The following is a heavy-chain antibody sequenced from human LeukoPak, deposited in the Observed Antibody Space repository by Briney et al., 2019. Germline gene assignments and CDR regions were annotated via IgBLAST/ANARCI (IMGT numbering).Heavy chain of an antibody. V-gene: IGHV3-7*01. Sequence: GGSLRLSCAASGFTFSSYRMNWVRQAPGKGLEWVANIKQDGSEKYYVDSVKGRFTISRDNAKNSLYLQMNSLRVEDTAVYYCARDIDSTDYWGQGTLVTVSS. CDR2: IKQDGSEK. CDR3: ARDIDSTDY. CDR1: GFTFSSYR. D-gene: IGHD3-22*01. J-gene: IGHJ4*02.